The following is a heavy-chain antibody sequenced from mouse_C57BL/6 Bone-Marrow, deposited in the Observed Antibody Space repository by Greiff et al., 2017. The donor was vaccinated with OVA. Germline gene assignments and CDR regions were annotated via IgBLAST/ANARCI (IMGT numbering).Heavy chain of an antibody. D-gene: IGHD1-1*01. CDR1: GFTFSSYG. V-gene: IGHV5-6*01. CDR3: ARGSH. J-gene: IGHJ2*01. CDR2: ISSGGSYT. Sequence: EVMLVESGGDLVKPGGSLKLSCAASGFTFSSYGMSWVRQTPDKRLEWVATISSGGSYTSYPDSVKGRFTISSDNAKNTLYLQMSSLKSEDTAMYYCARGSHWGQGTTLTVSS.